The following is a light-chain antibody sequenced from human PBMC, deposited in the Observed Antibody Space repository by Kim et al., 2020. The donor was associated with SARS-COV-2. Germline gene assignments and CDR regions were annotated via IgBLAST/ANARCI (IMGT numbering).Light chain of an antibody. CDR1: SSDVGGYNY. CDR3: SSYTSSSTSLYV. V-gene: IGLV2-14*01. CDR2: DVS. Sequence: QSALTQPASVSGSPGQSITISCTGTSSDVGGYNYVSWYQQHPGKAPKLMIYDVSKRPSGVSNRFSGSKSGNMASLTISGLQAEDEADYYCSSYTSSSTSLYVFGTGTKVTVL. J-gene: IGLJ1*01.